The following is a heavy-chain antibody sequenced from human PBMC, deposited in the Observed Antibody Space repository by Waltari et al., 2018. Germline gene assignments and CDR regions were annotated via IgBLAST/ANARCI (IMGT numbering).Heavy chain of an antibody. J-gene: IGHJ4*02. CDR3: ARHMGYCTGGVCSGPFDY. Sequence: EVQLVQSGAEVKQPGASLQISCQGSGYSFTSYCIGWVRQMPGKGLEWMGIIYPGDSDTRYSPSFQGQVTISADKSISTAYLQWSSLKASDTAMYYCARHMGYCTGGVCSGPFDYWGQGTLVTVSS. V-gene: IGHV5-51*01. D-gene: IGHD2-8*02. CDR2: IYPGDSDT. CDR1: GYSFTSYC.